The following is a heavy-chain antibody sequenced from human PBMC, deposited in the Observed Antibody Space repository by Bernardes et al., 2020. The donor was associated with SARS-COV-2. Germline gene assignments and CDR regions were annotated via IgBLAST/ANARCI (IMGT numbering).Heavy chain of an antibody. CDR3: AKYGDWIVGGDSVVVPAADS. Sequence: GGSLRLSRAASGFNFKNFAMNWVRQAPGKGLEWVSAISGSGDRTYSADSVKGRFTISRDNSRNTLYLQMNSLRVEDTALYYCAKYGDWIVGGDSVVVPAADSWGQGTLVTVSS. J-gene: IGHJ5*01. CDR1: GFNFKNFA. D-gene: IGHD2-2*01. CDR2: ISGSGDRT. V-gene: IGHV3-23*01.